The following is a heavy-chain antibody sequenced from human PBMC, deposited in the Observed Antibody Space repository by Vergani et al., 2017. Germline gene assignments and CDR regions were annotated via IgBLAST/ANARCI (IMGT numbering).Heavy chain of an antibody. CDR3: ARGVLDSKYRHNWFGP. CDR2: MNPKSGNT. Sequence: QEQLVQSGAEVRKPGASVKVSCKASGYNFTSFDINWVRLATGQGLEWMGWMNPKSGNTAYAAKVQGRITMTRDSSTDTAYMEMKSLRSEDTAIYFCARGVLDSKYRHNWFGPWGQGTVVTLSS. J-gene: IGHJ5*02. D-gene: IGHD3/OR15-3a*01. V-gene: IGHV1-8*01. CDR1: GYNFTSFD.